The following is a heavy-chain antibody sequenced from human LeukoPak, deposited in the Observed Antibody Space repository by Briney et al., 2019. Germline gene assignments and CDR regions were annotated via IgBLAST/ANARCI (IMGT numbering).Heavy chain of an antibody. CDR2: LHYSGST. J-gene: IGHJ4*02. D-gene: IGHD3-9*01. Sequence: SETLSLTCTVSGGSINSSTDYWGWIRQPPGKGLEWIGDLHYSGSTYYNPSLKSRVTISVDTSKNQFSLKLTSVTAADTAVYYCARSTWLLDKWGQGTLVTVSS. CDR3: ARSTWLLDK. V-gene: IGHV4-39*07. CDR1: GGSINSSTDY.